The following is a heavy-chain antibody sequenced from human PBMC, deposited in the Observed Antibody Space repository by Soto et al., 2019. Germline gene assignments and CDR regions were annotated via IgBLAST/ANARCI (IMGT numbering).Heavy chain of an antibody. CDR1: GFTFSSYW. CDR3: ASYTGRGAFDI. J-gene: IGHJ3*02. V-gene: IGHV3-7*01. D-gene: IGHD3-10*01. Sequence: GGSLILSCAASGFTFSSYWMSWVRQAPGKGLEWVANIKQDGSEKYYVDSVKGRFTTSRDNAKNSLYLQMNSLRAEDTAVYYCASYTGRGAFDIWGQGTMVTVSS. CDR2: IKQDGSEK.